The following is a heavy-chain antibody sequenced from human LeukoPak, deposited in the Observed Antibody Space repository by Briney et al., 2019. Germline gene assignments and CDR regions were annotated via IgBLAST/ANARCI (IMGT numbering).Heavy chain of an antibody. CDR1: GFTFSSYS. D-gene: IGHD4-17*01. CDR2: ISSSSSYI. V-gene: IGHV3-21*01. Sequence: GGSLRLSCAASGFTFSSYSMNWVRQAPGKGLEWVSSISSSSSYIYYADSVKGRFTISRDNAKNSLYLQMNSLRAEDTAVYYCGRDIRYGDYAGWFDPWGQGTLVTVSS. J-gene: IGHJ5*02. CDR3: GRDIRYGDYAGWFDP.